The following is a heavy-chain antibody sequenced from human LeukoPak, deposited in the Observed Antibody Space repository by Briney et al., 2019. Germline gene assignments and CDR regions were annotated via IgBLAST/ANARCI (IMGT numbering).Heavy chain of an antibody. CDR3: ARVYYYDSSGYCFDY. CDR1: GGPFSGYY. V-gene: IGHV4-34*01. CDR2: INHSGST. D-gene: IGHD3-22*01. Sequence: PSETLSLTCAVYGGPFSGYYWSWIRQPPGKGLEWIGEINHSGSTNYNPSLKSRVTISVDTSKNQFSLKLSSVTAADTAVYYCARVYYYDSSGYCFDYWGQGTLVTVSS. J-gene: IGHJ4*02.